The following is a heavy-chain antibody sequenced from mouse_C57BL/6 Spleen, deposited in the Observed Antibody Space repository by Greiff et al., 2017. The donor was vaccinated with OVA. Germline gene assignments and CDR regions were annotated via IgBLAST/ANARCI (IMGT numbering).Heavy chain of an antibody. D-gene: IGHD2-5*01. CDR2: IDPETGGT. CDR1: GYTFTDYE. Sequence: VQRVESGAELVRPGASVTLSCKASGYTFTDYEMHWVKQTPVHGLEWIGAIDPETGGTAYNQKFKGKAILTADKSSSTAYMELRSLTSEDSAVYYCTGGYSNDYFDYWGQGTTLTVSS. V-gene: IGHV1-15*01. CDR3: TGGYSNDYFDY. J-gene: IGHJ2*01.